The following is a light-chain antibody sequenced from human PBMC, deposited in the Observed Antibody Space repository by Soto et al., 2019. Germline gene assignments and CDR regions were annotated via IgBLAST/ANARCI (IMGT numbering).Light chain of an antibody. CDR3: LQYNVYPLS. V-gene: IGKV1-5*03. J-gene: IGKJ4*01. Sequence: DIQMTQSPSTLSASVGDRVTITCRARQNINRWLAWYQQRPGKAPNLLIHKASTLEVGVPSRFSGSASGTEFTLTTSSLQPDDFAVYFCLQYNVYPLSFGGGTKVEIK. CDR2: KAS. CDR1: QNINRW.